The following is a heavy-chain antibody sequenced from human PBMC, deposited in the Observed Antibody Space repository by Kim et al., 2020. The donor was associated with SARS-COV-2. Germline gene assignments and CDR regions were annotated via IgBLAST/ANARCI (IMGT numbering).Heavy chain of an antibody. CDR1: GFTFSSYA. CDR2: IWYDGSNK. Sequence: GGSLRLSCAASGFTFSSYAMHWVRQAPGKGLEWVAVIWYDGSNKYYADSVKGRFTISRDNSKNTLYLQMNSLRAEDTAVYDCAKVWGGRWYPDYWGQGTLVTVSS. CDR3: AKVWGGRWYPDY. J-gene: IGHJ4*02. V-gene: IGHV3-33*06. D-gene: IGHD2-15*01.